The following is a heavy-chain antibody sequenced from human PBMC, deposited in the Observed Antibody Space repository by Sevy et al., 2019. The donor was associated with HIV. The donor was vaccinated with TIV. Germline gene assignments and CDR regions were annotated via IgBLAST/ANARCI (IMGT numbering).Heavy chain of an antibody. CDR2: ISYDGRNNK. D-gene: IGHD3-16*01. J-gene: IGHJ4*02. CDR3: ARDRGEILSSAFDY. V-gene: IGHV3-30*19. CDR1: GFTFSRNG. Sequence: GGSLRLSCAASGFTFSRNGMHWVRQAPGKGLEWVAVISYDGRNNKYNADSVKGRFTISRDNSKNTVYLQMNSLRAEDTAIYYCARDRGEILSSAFDYWGQGTLVTVSS.